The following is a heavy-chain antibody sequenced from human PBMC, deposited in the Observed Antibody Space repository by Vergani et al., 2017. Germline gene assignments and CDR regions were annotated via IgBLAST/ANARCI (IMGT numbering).Heavy chain of an antibody. J-gene: IGHJ6*02. CDR2: INPSGGST. CDR1: GYTFTSYY. D-gene: IGHD4-23*01. CDR3: AGDRKAVVTLADYYGMDV. V-gene: IGHV1-46*01. Sequence: QVQLVQSGAEVKKPGASVKVSCKASGYTFTSYYMHWVRQAPGQGLEWMGIINPSGGSTSYAQKFQGRVTMTRDTSTSTVYMELSSLRSEDTAVYYCAGDRKAVVTLADYYGMDVWGQGTTVTVSS.